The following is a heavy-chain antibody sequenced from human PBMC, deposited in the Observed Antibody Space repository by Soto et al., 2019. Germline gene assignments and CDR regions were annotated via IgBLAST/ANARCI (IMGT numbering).Heavy chain of an antibody. CDR2: VYSTGGT. CDR3: VRQGIGNLHGLVDV. D-gene: IGHD1-1*01. Sequence: QVQLQQSGPGLVKPSETLSLTCSVSSGPSSSHNWGWIRQPPGGGLEWIGYVYSTGGTSYNPSLKSRVTISADTSTNPISLTLTSVTAADTAVYYCVRQGIGNLHGLVDVWGQGTTVRVSS. J-gene: IGHJ6*02. CDR1: SGPSSSHN. V-gene: IGHV4-59*08.